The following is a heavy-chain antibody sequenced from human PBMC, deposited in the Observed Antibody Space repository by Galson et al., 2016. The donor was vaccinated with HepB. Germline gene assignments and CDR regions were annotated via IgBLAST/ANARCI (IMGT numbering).Heavy chain of an antibody. D-gene: IGHD2/OR15-2a*01. V-gene: IGHV4-4*02. CDR3: ARNGFYCLDY. Sequence: SETLSLTCAVSGGSISSHDWWSWVRQPPGKGLEWIGEIYHSGSTNYNPSLKSRVTISVDNFKNQFPLKLTSVTAADTAVYYCARNGFYCLDYWGQGILVTVSS. J-gene: IGHJ4*02. CDR1: GGSISSHDW. CDR2: IYHSGST.